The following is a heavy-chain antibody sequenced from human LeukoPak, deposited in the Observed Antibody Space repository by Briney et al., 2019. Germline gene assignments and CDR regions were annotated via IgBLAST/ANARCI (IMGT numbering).Heavy chain of an antibody. V-gene: IGHV3-7*04. CDR1: GFTFSSYA. Sequence: GGSLRLSCAASGFTFSSYAMNWVRQAPGKGLEWVANIKQDGSEQYYVDSVKGRFTISRDNAMNSLYLQMNSLRADDTAVYYCGKEMDSWGRGTLVTVSS. CDR2: IKQDGSEQ. CDR3: GKEMDS. J-gene: IGHJ4*02.